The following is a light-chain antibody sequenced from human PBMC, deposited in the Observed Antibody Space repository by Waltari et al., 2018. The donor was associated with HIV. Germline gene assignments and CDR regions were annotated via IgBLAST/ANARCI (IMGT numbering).Light chain of an antibody. CDR2: GAS. Sequence: EIVLTQSPGTLSLSPGERATLSCRASQSVSGSYLAWYQQKPGQAPRLLIYGASSRATGIPDRFSGSGSGTDFTLTISRLEPEDFAVYYCQQYGDSPGFTFGPGTKVDFK. CDR1: QSVSGSY. J-gene: IGKJ3*01. CDR3: QQYGDSPGFT. V-gene: IGKV3-20*01.